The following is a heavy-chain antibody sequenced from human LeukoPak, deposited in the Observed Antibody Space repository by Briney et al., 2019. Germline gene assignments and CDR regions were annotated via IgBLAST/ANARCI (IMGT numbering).Heavy chain of an antibody. CDR2: IYHSGST. CDR3: ARPIGGAVAGTFDY. V-gene: IGHV4-38-2*02. Sequence: PSETLSLTCTVSGYSISSGYYWGWIRQPPGKGLEWIGSIYHSGSTYYNPSLKSRVTISVDTSKNQFSLKLSSVTAADTAVYYCARPIGGAVAGTFDYWGQGTLVTVSS. D-gene: IGHD6-19*01. J-gene: IGHJ4*02. CDR1: GYSISSGYY.